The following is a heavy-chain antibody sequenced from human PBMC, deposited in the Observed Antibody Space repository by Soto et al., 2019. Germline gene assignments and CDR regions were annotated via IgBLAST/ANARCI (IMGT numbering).Heavy chain of an antibody. Sequence: SETLSLTCTVSGGSISSSSYYWGWIRQPPGKGLEWIGSIYYSGSTYYNPSLKSRVTISVDTSKNQFSLKLSSVTAADTAVYYCARHGNGVLTVGYWGQGTLVTVSS. V-gene: IGHV4-39*01. CDR1: GGSISSSSYY. CDR2: IYYSGST. D-gene: IGHD2-8*01. J-gene: IGHJ4*02. CDR3: ARHGNGVLTVGY.